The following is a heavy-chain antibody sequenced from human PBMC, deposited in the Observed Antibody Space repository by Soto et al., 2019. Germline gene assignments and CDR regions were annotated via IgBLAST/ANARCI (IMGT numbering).Heavy chain of an antibody. J-gene: IGHJ4*02. CDR2: ISGSGGNT. D-gene: IGHD3-3*01. V-gene: IGHV3-23*01. Sequence: GGSLRLSCAASGFTFSSYAMSWVRQAPGKGLEWVSAISGSGGNTFYADSVKGRFTISRDNSKNTLYLQINSLRAEDTAVYYCAKLLDWLYRFDYWGQGALVTVSS. CDR1: GFTFSSYA. CDR3: AKLLDWLYRFDY.